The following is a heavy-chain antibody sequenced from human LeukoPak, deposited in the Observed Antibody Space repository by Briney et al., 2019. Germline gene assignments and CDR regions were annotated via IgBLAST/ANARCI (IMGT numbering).Heavy chain of an antibody. CDR3: TRGPIQQWLYYGMDV. D-gene: IGHD5-18*01. V-gene: IGHV3-49*04. CDR1: GFTFGDHA. J-gene: IGHJ6*02. Sequence: SGGSLRLSCTASGFTFGDHAMSWVRQAPGKGLEWVGFIRSKTYGGTTEYAASVKGRFTISRDDSKSIAYLQMNSLKTEDTAVYYRTRGPIQQWLYYGMDVWGQGTTVTVSS. CDR2: IRSKTYGGTT.